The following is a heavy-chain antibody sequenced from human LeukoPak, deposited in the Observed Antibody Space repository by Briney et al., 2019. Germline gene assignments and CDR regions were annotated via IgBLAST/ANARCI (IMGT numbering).Heavy chain of an antibody. J-gene: IGHJ4*02. Sequence: PSETLSLTCTVSGGSLSSYYWSWIRQPPGKGLEWIGYIYYSGSTNYNPSLKSRVTISVDTSKNQFSLKLSSVTAADTAVYYCARGDYGSRSFDYWGQGTLVTVSS. V-gene: IGHV4-59*01. D-gene: IGHD3-10*01. CDR1: GGSLSSYY. CDR2: IYYSGST. CDR3: ARGDYGSRSFDY.